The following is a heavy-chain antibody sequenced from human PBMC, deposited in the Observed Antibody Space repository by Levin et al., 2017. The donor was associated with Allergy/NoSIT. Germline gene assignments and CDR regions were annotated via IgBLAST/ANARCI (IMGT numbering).Heavy chain of an antibody. Sequence: SPTLSLTCKVSCGSIRSGSYYWSWIRQPAAKGLEWIGRIYSSGSANYNPSLKSRVTISVDTSKNQFSLKLSSVTAADTAVYYCARAEVGSEHWGQGTLVTVSS. CDR3: ARAEVGSEH. V-gene: IGHV4-61*02. D-gene: IGHD3-10*01. J-gene: IGHJ4*02. CDR2: IYSSGSA. CDR1: CGSIRSGSYY.